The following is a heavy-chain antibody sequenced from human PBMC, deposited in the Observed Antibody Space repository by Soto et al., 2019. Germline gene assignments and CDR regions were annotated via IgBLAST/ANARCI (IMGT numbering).Heavy chain of an antibody. D-gene: IGHD6-13*01. V-gene: IGHV3-23*01. CDR2: ISGSGGST. CDR3: AKDQGSSWYEIDY. J-gene: IGHJ4*02. CDR1: GFTFSNYA. Sequence: EVQLLESGRGLVQPGGSLRLSCAASGFTFSNYAVTWVRQAPGKGLEWVSTISGSGGSTYYADSVKGRFTISRDNSKNTVYLKMNSMRAEDTAVYYCAKDQGSSWYEIDYWGQGTLVTVSS.